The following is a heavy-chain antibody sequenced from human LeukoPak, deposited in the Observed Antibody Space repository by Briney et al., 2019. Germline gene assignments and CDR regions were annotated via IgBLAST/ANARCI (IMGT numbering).Heavy chain of an antibody. Sequence: SETLSLTCTVSGGSLRNYYWSWIRQPPGKGLEWIGEINHSGSTNYNPSLKSRVTISVDTSKNQFSLKLSSVTAADTAVYYCAREPVEVPVSFAFDIWGQGTMVTVSS. V-gene: IGHV4-34*01. CDR1: GGSLRNYY. CDR2: INHSGST. D-gene: IGHD1-26*01. CDR3: AREPVEVPVSFAFDI. J-gene: IGHJ3*02.